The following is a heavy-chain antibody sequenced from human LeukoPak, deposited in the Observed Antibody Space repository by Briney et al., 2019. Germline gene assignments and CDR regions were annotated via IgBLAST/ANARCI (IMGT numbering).Heavy chain of an antibody. CDR3: GRYGLSGNGYTSYFYYGMDF. V-gene: IGHV5-51*01. D-gene: IGHD5-24*01. CDR2: IYSDESLI. CDR1: GYSLSKYW. Sequence: GESLKISCTASGYSLSKYWIGWVRRTPGKGLEWMGFIYSDESLIRYSPSFEGQVTISADNSINTAYLQWNSLKASDTAMYYCGRYGLSGNGYTSYFYYGMDFWGQGTAVTVSS. J-gene: IGHJ6*02.